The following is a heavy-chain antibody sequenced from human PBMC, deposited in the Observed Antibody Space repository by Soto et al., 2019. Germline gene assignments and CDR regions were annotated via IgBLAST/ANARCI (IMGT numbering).Heavy chain of an antibody. CDR1: GYTFTSYG. V-gene: IGHV1-18*01. CDR3: AREGGGVPVVVAATVDFDY. Sequence: ASVKVSCKASGYTFTSYGISWVRQAPGQGLEWMGWISAYNGNTHYAQKLQGRVTMTTDTSTSTDYMELRSLRSDDTAVYYWAREGGGVPVVVAATVDFDYWGQGILVTVSS. J-gene: IGHJ4*02. CDR2: ISAYNGNT. D-gene: IGHD2-15*01.